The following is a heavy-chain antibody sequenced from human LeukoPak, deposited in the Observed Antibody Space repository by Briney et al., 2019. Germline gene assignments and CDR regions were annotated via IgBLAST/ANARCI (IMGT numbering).Heavy chain of an antibody. D-gene: IGHD1-1*01. Sequence: GASVKVSCKASGYTFTSYGISWVRQAPGQGLEWMGWISAYNGNTNYAQKLQGRVTMTTDTSTSTAYMELRSLRSDDTAVYYCARVRYNWNEHAFDIWGQGTMVTVSS. CDR3: ARVRYNWNEHAFDI. CDR1: GYTFTSYG. J-gene: IGHJ3*02. V-gene: IGHV1-18*01. CDR2: ISAYNGNT.